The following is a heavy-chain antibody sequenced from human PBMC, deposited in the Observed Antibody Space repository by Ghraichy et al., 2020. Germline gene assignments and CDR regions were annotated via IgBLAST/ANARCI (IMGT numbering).Heavy chain of an antibody. J-gene: IGHJ4*02. Sequence: GESLNISCAASGFTFSSYAMRWVRHTPGKGLECVSAISGSGDTTNYADSVKGRFTISRDNSKSTLYLQMNSLRAEDTALYYCAKDSRLITTAGSFDSWGQGTLVTVSS. D-gene: IGHD6-13*01. CDR1: GFTFSSYA. CDR3: AKDSRLITTAGSFDS. CDR2: ISGSGDTT. V-gene: IGHV3-23*01.